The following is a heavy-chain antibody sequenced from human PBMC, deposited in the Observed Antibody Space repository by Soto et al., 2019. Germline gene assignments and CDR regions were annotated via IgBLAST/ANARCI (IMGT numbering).Heavy chain of an antibody. J-gene: IGHJ4*02. CDR2: INAANGDT. CDR3: VRGYCSSTSCQYYPDY. V-gene: IGHV1-3*01. D-gene: IGHD2-2*01. Sequence: QVQLVQSGTEVKEPGASVKVSCKASGNTLTDYAIHWVRQAPRQRFEWMGWINAANGDTNYSQKFRGRVTFTRDTSASTAYMELDSLRSEDSALYYCVRGYCSSTSCQYYPDYWGQGTLVTVSS. CDR1: GNTLTDYA.